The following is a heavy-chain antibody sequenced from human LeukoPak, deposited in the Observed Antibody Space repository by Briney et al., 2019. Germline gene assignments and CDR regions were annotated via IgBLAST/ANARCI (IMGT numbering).Heavy chain of an antibody. CDR1: GGTFSSYA. Sequence: SVKVSCKASGGTFSSYAISWVRQAPGQGLEWMGGMIPIFGTANYAQKFQGRVTITADESTSTAYMELSSLRSEDTAVYYCARAPLGYCSSTSCYHYFDYWGQGTLVTVSS. CDR2: MIPIFGTA. V-gene: IGHV1-69*13. J-gene: IGHJ4*02. CDR3: ARAPLGYCSSTSCYHYFDY. D-gene: IGHD2-2*01.